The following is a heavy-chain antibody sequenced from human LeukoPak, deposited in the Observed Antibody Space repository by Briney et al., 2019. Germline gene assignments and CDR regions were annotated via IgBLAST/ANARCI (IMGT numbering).Heavy chain of an antibody. CDR3: ARSGRGSSAGFDY. CDR2: IYYSGST. V-gene: IGHV4-59*01. Sequence: KPSETLSLTCTVSGASISSYYWSWIRQPPGKGLEWIGDIYYSGSTNYTPSLKSRVTISVDTSKNQFSLKLNSVTAADTAVYYCARSGRGSSAGFDYWGQGTLVTVSS. J-gene: IGHJ4*02. CDR1: GASISSYY. D-gene: IGHD3-10*01.